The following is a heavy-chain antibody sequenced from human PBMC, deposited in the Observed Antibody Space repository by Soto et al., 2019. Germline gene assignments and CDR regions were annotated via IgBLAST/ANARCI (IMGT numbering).Heavy chain of an antibody. CDR1: GFTFSNYS. Sequence: EVQLVESGGGLVKPGGSLRLSCAASGFTFSNYSMTWVRQAPGKGLEWVSAISSESTKISYADSVKGRFTISRDNAHSSVIGGMRSLRAEDTAVYYCAKVWDQWLLEIDYWGQGSLVTVAS. CDR3: AKVWDQWLLEIDY. D-gene: IGHD6-19*01. V-gene: IGHV3-21*01. CDR2: ISSESTKI. J-gene: IGHJ4*02.